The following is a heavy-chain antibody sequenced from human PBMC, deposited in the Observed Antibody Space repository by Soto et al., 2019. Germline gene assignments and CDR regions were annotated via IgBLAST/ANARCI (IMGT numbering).Heavy chain of an antibody. CDR2: IWYDGSNK. J-gene: IGHJ4*02. Sequence: GGSLRLSCAASGFTFSSYGMHWVRQAPGKGLEWVAVIWYDGSNKYNADSVKGRFTISRDNSKNTLYLQMNSLRAEDTAVYYCAREFWSGPFYYWGQGTLVTVSS. CDR1: GFTFSSYG. CDR3: AREFWSGPFYY. V-gene: IGHV3-33*01. D-gene: IGHD3-3*01.